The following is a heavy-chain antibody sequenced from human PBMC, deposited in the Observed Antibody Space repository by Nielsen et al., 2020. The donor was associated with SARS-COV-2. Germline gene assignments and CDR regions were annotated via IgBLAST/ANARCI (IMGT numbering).Heavy chain of an antibody. CDR3: ATGNFGNSMDV. D-gene: IGHD1-14*01. V-gene: IGHV3-30*03. CDR1: GFTFSSYA. CDR2: ISYDGSNK. Sequence: GGSLRLSCAASGFTFSSYAMRWVRQAPGKGLEWVAVISYDGSNKYYADSVKGRFTISRDNSKNTLYLQMNSLRAEDTAVYYCATGNFGNSMDVWGQGTTVTVSS. J-gene: IGHJ6*02.